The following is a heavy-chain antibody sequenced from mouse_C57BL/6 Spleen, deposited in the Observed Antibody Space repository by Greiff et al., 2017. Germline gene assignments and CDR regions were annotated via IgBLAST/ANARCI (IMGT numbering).Heavy chain of an antibody. CDR2: IHPNSGST. D-gene: IGHD1-1*01. J-gene: IGHJ4*01. Sequence: VQLQQPGAELVKPGASVKLSCKASGYTFTSYWMHWVKQRPGQGLEWIGMIHPNSGSTNYNEKFKSKATLTVDKSSSTAYMQLSSLTSEDSAVYYCARDYYGSRARAMDYWGQGTSVTVSS. CDR1: GYTFTSYW. CDR3: ARDYYGSRARAMDY. V-gene: IGHV1-64*01.